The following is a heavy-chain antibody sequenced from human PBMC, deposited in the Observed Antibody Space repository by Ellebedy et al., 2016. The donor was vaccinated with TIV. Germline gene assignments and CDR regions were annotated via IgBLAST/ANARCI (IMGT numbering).Heavy chain of an antibody. Sequence: SETLSLTCTVSGGSISSTNYYRVWIRQPPGKGLEWIGSIYYSGSTNYNPSLKSRVTISADTSKNPFALKLSSVTAADTAVYYCARLSSRIAAAAWGQGVLVTVTS. CDR2: IYYSGST. V-gene: IGHV4-39*06. CDR3: ARLSSRIAAAA. CDR1: GGSISSTNYY. D-gene: IGHD6-13*01. J-gene: IGHJ5*02.